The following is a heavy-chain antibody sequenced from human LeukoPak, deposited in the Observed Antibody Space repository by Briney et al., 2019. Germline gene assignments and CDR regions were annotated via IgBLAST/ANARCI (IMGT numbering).Heavy chain of an antibody. J-gene: IGHJ4*02. CDR2: IYFSGST. V-gene: IGHV4-59*01. CDR1: GGSFSSYY. CDR3: ARSYYDSSGYYSRFDY. Sequence: PSETLSLTCTVSGGSFSSYYWSWIRQPPGKGLEWIGKIYFSGSTNYNPSLKSRVTISKDTSKHQFSLRLSSVTAADAAVYYCARSYYDSSGYYSRFDYWGQGTLVTVSS. D-gene: IGHD3-22*01.